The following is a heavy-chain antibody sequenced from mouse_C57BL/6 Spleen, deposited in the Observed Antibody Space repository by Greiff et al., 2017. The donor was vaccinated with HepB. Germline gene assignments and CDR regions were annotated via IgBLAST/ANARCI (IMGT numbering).Heavy chain of an antibody. CDR1: GYTFTDYY. J-gene: IGHJ3*01. D-gene: IGHD2-4*01. V-gene: IGHV1-26*01. Sequence: EVQLQQSGPELVKPGASVKISCKASGYTFTDYYMNWVKQSHGKSLEWIGDINPNNGGTSYNQKFKGKATLTVDKSSSTAYMELRSLTSEDSAVYYCAAPYDYDEDWVAYWGQGTRVTVSA. CDR3: AAPYDYDEDWVAY. CDR2: INPNNGGT.